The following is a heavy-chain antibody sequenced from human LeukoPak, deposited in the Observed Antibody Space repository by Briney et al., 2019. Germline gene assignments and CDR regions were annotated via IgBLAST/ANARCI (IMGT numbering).Heavy chain of an antibody. CDR2: IYYSGST. V-gene: IGHV4-59*12. D-gene: IGHD6-13*01. CDR3: ARRTGYRHWFDP. Sequence: ASETLSLTCTVSGGSISSYYWSWIRQPPGKGLEWIGYIYYSGSTNYNPSLKSRVTIPVDTSKNQLSLKLSSVTAADTAVYYCARRTGYRHWFDPWGQGTLVTVSA. J-gene: IGHJ5*02. CDR1: GGSISSYY.